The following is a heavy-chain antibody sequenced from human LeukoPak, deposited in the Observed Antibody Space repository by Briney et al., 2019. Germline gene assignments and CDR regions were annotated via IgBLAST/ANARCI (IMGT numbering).Heavy chain of an antibody. CDR2: IIPIFGTA. J-gene: IGHJ4*02. D-gene: IGHD5-18*01. CDR1: GGTFSSYA. V-gene: IGHV1-69*05. CDR3: ARSAYTYSSYFDY. Sequence: GSSVKVSCKASGGTFSSYAISWVRQAPGQGLEWMGGIIPIFGTANYAQKFQGRVTMTRDTSTSTVYMELSSLISEDSALYYCARSAYTYSSYFDYWGQGTLVTVSS.